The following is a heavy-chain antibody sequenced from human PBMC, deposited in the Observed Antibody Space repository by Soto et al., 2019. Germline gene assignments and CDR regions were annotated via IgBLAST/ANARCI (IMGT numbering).Heavy chain of an antibody. CDR1: GGTFSSYT. CDR3: ARDREQLAPFDY. J-gene: IGHJ4*02. V-gene: IGHV1-69*08. CDR2: IIPILGIA. Sequence: QVQLVQSGAEVKKPGSSVKVSCKASGGTFSSYTISWVRQAPGQGLEWMGRIIPILGIANYAQKFQGRVTITADKSTSTAYMELSSLRSEDTAVYYCARDREQLAPFDYWGQGTLVTVSS. D-gene: IGHD6-13*01.